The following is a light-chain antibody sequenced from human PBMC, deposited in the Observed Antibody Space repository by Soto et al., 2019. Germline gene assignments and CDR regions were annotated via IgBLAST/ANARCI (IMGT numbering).Light chain of an antibody. CDR1: ASNIGSNP. J-gene: IGLJ2*01. Sequence: QSVVTQPPSAAGTPGQRVTISCSGSASNIGSNPVNWYQQLPGTGPKLLIYSSSHRPSGVPDRISGSKSGTSASLAISGLQSGDEADYYCAAWDVSLNVVVFGGGTKLNVL. CDR2: SSS. CDR3: AAWDVSLNVVV. V-gene: IGLV1-44*01.